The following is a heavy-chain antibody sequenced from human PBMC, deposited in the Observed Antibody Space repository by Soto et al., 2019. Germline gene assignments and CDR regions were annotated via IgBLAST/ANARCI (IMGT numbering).Heavy chain of an antibody. D-gene: IGHD6-19*01. CDR2: MNPNSGNT. CDR1: GYTFSNYD. V-gene: IGHV1-8*01. CDR3: ARGGTDEWLPDAFDI. J-gene: IGHJ3*02. Sequence: QVQLVQSGAEVKKPGASVKVSCKASGYTFSNYDINWVRQAPGQGLEWMGWMNPNSGNTQTEKFQGRPTMTRDTSISTAYMELSGLGSDDTAVYYCARGGTDEWLPDAFDIWGQGTMVTVSS.